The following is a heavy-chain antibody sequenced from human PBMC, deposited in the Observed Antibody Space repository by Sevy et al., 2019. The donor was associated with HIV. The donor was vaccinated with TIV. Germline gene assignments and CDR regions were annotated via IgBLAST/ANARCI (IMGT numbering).Heavy chain of an antibody. CDR1: GFSFTAYF. Sequence: ASVKVSCEASGFSFTAYFIHWVRQAPGQGLEWMGWINPNSGGTNYPQKFQGRVTMTSDASISAAYMELTSLTSDDTAVYYCARDRFIFGSGPPDSWGQGTLVTVSS. CDR2: INPNSGGT. J-gene: IGHJ4*02. D-gene: IGHD2-15*01. V-gene: IGHV1-2*02. CDR3: ARDRFIFGSGPPDS.